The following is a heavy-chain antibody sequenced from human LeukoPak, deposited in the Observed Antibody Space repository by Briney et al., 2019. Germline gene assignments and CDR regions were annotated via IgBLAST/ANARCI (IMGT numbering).Heavy chain of an antibody. CDR2: ISSSSSSYT. CDR3: ASVGSIVAAGTLDY. CDR1: GFTFSDYY. J-gene: IGHJ4*02. D-gene: IGHD6-13*01. V-gene: IGHV3-11*03. Sequence: GGSLRLSCAASGFTFSDYYMSWIRQAPGKGLEWLSYISSSSSSYTNYADSVKGRFIISRDNAKNSLYLQMNSLRAEDTAVYYCASVGSIVAAGTLDYWGQGTLVTVSS.